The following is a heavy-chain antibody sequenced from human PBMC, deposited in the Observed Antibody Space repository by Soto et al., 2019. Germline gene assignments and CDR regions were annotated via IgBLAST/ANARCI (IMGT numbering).Heavy chain of an antibody. V-gene: IGHV1-18*01. D-gene: IGHD6-13*01. CDR1: GYTFTSYG. CDR3: ARRGIAAATTTYYWYFDL. J-gene: IGHJ2*01. CDR2: ISAYNGNT. Sequence: ASVKVSYKASGYTFTSYGISWVRQAPGQGLEWMGWISAYNGNTNYAQKLQGRVTMTIDTSTSTAYMELSSLRSEDTAVYYCARRGIAAATTTYYWYFDLWGRGTLVTAPQ.